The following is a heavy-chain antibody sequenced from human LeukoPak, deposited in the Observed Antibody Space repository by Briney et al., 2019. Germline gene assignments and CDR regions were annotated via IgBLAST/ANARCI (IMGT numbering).Heavy chain of an antibody. CDR1: GFTFGSYA. CDR2: ISDSGDST. CDR3: AKTTAGYSSGRYPGWPVDY. V-gene: IGHV3-23*01. D-gene: IGHD6-19*01. J-gene: IGHJ4*02. Sequence: GGSLRLSCAASGFTFGSYAMYWVRQAPGKGLEWVSGISDSGDSTFHADSVKGRFTMSRDNSENTVYLQMNSLRADDTAVYYCAKTTAGYSSGRYPGWPVDYWGQGTLVTVSS.